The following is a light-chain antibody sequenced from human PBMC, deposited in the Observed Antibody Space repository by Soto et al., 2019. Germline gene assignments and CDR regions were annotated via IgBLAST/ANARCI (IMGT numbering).Light chain of an antibody. CDR3: QNYSCVPI. V-gene: IGKV1-27*01. J-gene: IGKJ1*01. CDR2: AAS. Sequence: DIQMTQSPSSLSASVGDRVTITCRASQGISNFVAWYQQKPGKAPKLLIYAASTLQSGVPSRCSGSGSGTDIPRTNTRLQPEDGTTYSCQNYSCVPIVGHGTKVEIK. CDR1: QGISNF.